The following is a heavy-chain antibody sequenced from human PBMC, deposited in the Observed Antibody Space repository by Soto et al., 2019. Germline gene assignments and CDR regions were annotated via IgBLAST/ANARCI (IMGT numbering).Heavy chain of an antibody. CDR3: ARPAVEMATQALDY. D-gene: IGHD5-12*01. CDR1: GGTFSSYA. J-gene: IGHJ4*02. CDR2: IIPIFGTA. Sequence: ASVKVSCKASGGTFSSYAISWVRQAPGQGLEWRGGIIPIFGTANYAQKFQGRVTITADKSTSTAYMELSSLRSEDTAVYYCARPAVEMATQALDYWGQGTLVTVSS. V-gene: IGHV1-69*06.